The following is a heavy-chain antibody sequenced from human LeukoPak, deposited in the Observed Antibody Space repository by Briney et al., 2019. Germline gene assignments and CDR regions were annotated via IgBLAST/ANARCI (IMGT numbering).Heavy chain of an antibody. CDR3: ARDHVGGPADY. Sequence: GGSLRLSCAASGFTFSIYWMSWVRQAPGRGREWVANIKQEGSEKYYMDSVKGRFTISRDNAKNSLYLQTNSLRAEDTAVYYCARDHVGGPADYWGQGTLVTVSS. D-gene: IGHD2-15*01. CDR1: GFTFSIYW. J-gene: IGHJ4*02. V-gene: IGHV3-7*01. CDR2: IKQEGSEK.